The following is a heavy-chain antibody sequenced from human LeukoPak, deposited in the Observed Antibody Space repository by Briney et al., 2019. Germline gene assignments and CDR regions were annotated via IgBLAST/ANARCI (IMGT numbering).Heavy chain of an antibody. V-gene: IGHV3-33*03. CDR3: VKTKGAGGSCFDY. Sequence: GGSLRLSCLASGFTFSRYGMHWVRQAPGKGLEWVAVIWHDGSKKYYADSVKGRFTISRDNSKNSLYLQMNSLRTEDTALYYCVKTKGAGGSCFDYWGPGTLVTVSS. D-gene: IGHD2-15*01. J-gene: IGHJ4*02. CDR1: GFTFSRYG. CDR2: IWHDGSKK.